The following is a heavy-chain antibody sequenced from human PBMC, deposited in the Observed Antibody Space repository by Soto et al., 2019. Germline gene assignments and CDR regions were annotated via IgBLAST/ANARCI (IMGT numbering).Heavy chain of an antibody. CDR3: ATYYYGSAYWFDP. Sequence: QVQLVQSGAEVKKPGSSVKVSCKASGGTFSSYTISWVRQAPGQGLEWMGRSIPILGIANYAQKFQGRVTITADKSTSTAYMELSSLRSEDTAVYYCATYYYGSAYWFDPWGQGTLVTVSS. CDR2: SIPILGIA. CDR1: GGTFSSYT. J-gene: IGHJ5*02. D-gene: IGHD3-10*01. V-gene: IGHV1-69*02.